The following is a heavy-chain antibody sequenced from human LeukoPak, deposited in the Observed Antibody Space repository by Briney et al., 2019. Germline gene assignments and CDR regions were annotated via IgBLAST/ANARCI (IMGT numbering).Heavy chain of an antibody. J-gene: IGHJ4*02. V-gene: IGHV3-74*01. CDR1: GFTFSSYW. Sequence: GGSLRLSCAASGFTFSSYWMHWARHAPGKGLVWVSRSNTDGSSTNYADSVKGRFTISRDNAKNTLYLQMNSLRAEDTAVYYCARGLQGIDYWGQGTLVTVSS. CDR3: ARGLQGIDY. CDR2: SNTDGSST. D-gene: IGHD4-11*01.